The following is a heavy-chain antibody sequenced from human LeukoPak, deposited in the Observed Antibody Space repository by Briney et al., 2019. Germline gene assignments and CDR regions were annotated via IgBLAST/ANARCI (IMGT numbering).Heavy chain of an antibody. V-gene: IGHV4-39*07. Sequence: SETLSLTCTVSGGSISSSSYYWGWIRQPPGKGLEWIGSIYYSGSTYYNPSLRSRVTISVDTSKNQFSLKLSSVTAADTAVYYCARGGITMIVNWFDPWGQGTLVTVSS. CDR2: IYYSGST. J-gene: IGHJ5*02. D-gene: IGHD3-22*01. CDR1: GGSISSSSYY. CDR3: ARGGITMIVNWFDP.